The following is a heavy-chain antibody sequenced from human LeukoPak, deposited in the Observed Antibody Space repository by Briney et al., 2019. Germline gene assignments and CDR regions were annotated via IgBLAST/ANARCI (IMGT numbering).Heavy chain of an antibody. J-gene: IGHJ4*02. CDR2: ISGSDGST. CDR3: ARVGSHDSGASYY. Sequence: GGSLRLSCAASGFTFSSYAMSWVRQAPRKGLEWVSTISGSDGSTYYADSVKGRFTISRDNTRDTLFLQMNSLRAEDTAVYLCARVGSHDSGASYYWGQGSLVTVSS. D-gene: IGHD3-22*01. V-gene: IGHV3-23*01. CDR1: GFTFSSYA.